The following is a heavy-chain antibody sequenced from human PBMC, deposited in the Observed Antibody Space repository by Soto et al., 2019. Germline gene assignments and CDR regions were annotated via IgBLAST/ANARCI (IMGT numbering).Heavy chain of an antibody. D-gene: IGHD2-2*01. Sequence: QVQLVQSGAEVKKPGSSVKVSCKASGGTFSSYAISWVRQAPGQGLEWMGGIIPIFGTANYAQKFQGRVTITADESTSTAYMELSSLRSEDTAMYYCARGGDCSSTSCYGLYNWFDPWGQGTLVTVSS. V-gene: IGHV1-69*01. CDR1: GGTFSSYA. CDR3: ARGGDCSSTSCYGLYNWFDP. CDR2: IIPIFGTA. J-gene: IGHJ5*02.